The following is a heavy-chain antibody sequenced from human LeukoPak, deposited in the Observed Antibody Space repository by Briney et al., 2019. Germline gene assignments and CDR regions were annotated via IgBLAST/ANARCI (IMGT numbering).Heavy chain of an antibody. CDR3: ARDRTIDDILTLDY. V-gene: IGHV1-69*06. D-gene: IGHD3-9*01. CDR1: GGTFSSYA. Sequence: SVKVSCKASGGTFSSYAIGWARQAPGQGLEWMGGIIPIFGTANYAQKFQGRVTITADKSTSTAYMELSSLRSEDTAVYYCARDRTIDDILTLDYWGQGTLVTVSS. CDR2: IIPIFGTA. J-gene: IGHJ4*02.